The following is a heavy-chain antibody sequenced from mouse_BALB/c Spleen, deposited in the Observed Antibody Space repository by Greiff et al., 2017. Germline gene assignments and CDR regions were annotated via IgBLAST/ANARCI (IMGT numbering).Heavy chain of an antibody. V-gene: IGHV1-80*01. J-gene: IGHJ4*01. CDR2: IYPGDGDT. CDR3: ARWGALYAMDY. CDR1: GYAFSSYW. Sequence: QVQLQQSGAELVRPGSSVKISCKASGYAFSSYWMNWVKQRPGQGLEWIGQIYPGDGDTNYNGKFKGKATLTADKSSSTAYMQLSSLTSEDSAVYFCARWGALYAMDYWGQGTSVTVSA. D-gene: IGHD6-1*01.